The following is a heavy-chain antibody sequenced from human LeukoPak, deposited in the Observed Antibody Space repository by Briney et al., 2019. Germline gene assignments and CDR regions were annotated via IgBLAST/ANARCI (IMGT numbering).Heavy chain of an antibody. D-gene: IGHD3-10*01. J-gene: IGHJ6*03. V-gene: IGHV4-59*11. CDR2: IYYSGST. CDR3: ARGRDYYYYYMDV. CDR1: GGSISSHY. Sequence: SETLSLTCTVSGGSISSHYWSWIRQPPGKGLEWIGYIYYSGSTNYNPSPKSRVTISVDTSKNQFSLKLSSVTAADTAVYYCARGRDYYYYYMDVWGKGTTVTVSS.